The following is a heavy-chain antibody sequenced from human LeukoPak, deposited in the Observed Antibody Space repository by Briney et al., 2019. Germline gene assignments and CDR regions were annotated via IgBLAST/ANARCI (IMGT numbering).Heavy chain of an antibody. CDR2: FDPEDGET. CDR1: GYTLTELS. J-gene: IGHJ4*02. Sequence: ASVKVSCKVSGYTLTELSMYWVRQAPGKGLEWMGGFDPEDGETMYAQKFQGRVTMTEDTSTDTAYMELSSLRSEDTAVYYCATEGLGAVAAPDYWGQGTLVTVSS. CDR3: ATEGLGAVAAPDY. V-gene: IGHV1-24*01. D-gene: IGHD6-19*01.